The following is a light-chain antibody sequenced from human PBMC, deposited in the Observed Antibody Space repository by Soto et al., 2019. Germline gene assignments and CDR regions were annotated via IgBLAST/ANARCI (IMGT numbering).Light chain of an antibody. V-gene: IGLV2-14*01. CDR1: SSDVGRYNS. CDR2: DVS. CDR3: SSYTGSSTLV. Sequence: QSALTQPASVSGSPGQSITISCTGTSSDVGRYNSVSWYQQHPGKAPKVMIYDVSYRLSGISNRFSGSKSGNTASLTISGLQAEDEADYYCSSYTGSSTLVFGGGTKLTVL. J-gene: IGLJ3*02.